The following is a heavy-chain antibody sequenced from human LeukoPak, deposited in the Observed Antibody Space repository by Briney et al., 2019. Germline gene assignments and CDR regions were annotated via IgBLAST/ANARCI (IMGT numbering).Heavy chain of an antibody. D-gene: IGHD3/OR15-3a*01. CDR3: ARDGKSLLDPFDY. CDR1: GGTFSSYA. Sequence: SVNVSCKASGGTFSSYAISWVRQAPGQGLEWMGGIIPIFGTANYAQKFQGRVTITADESMSTAYMELSSLRSEDTAVYYCARDGKSLLDPFDYWGQGTLVTVSS. J-gene: IGHJ4*02. V-gene: IGHV1-69*01. CDR2: IIPIFGTA.